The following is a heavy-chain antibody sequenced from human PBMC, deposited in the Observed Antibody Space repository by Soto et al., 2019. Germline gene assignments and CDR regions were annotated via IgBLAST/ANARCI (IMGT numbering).Heavy chain of an antibody. V-gene: IGHV3-33*01. J-gene: IGHJ4*02. CDR3: AREGRGYSGYDFDY. Sequence: QVQLVESGGGVVQPGRSLRLSCAASGFTFSSYGMHWVRQAPGKGLEWVAVIWYDGSNKYYADSVKGRFTISRDNPKNTLDLQITSLRAEDTAVYYCAREGRGYSGYDFDYWGQGTLVTVSS. D-gene: IGHD5-12*01. CDR2: IWYDGSNK. CDR1: GFTFSSYG.